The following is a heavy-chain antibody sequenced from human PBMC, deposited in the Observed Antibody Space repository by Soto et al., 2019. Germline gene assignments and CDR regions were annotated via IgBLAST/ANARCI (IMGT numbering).Heavy chain of an antibody. D-gene: IGHD2-15*01. CDR2: IYYSGST. CDR1: GGSISSGDYY. V-gene: IGHV4-30-4*01. Sequence: SSETLSLTCTVSGGSISSGDYYWSWIRQPPGKGLEWIGYIYYSGSTYYNPSLKSRVTISVDTSKNQFSLKLSSVTAADTAVYYCAREFIVVVVAATMRWFDPWGQGTLVTVSS. CDR3: AREFIVVVVAATMRWFDP. J-gene: IGHJ5*02.